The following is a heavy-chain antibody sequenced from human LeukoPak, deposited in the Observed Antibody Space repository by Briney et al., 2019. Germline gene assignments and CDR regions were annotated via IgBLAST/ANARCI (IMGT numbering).Heavy chain of an antibody. Sequence: GGSLRLSCAASGFTFSSYAMHWVRQAPGKGLEWVAVISYDGSNKYYADSVKGRFTISRDNSKNTLYLQMNSLRAEDTAVYYCAKMGRYFDWLGAPDYWGQGTLVTVSS. CDR1: GFTFSSYA. D-gene: IGHD3-9*01. CDR3: AKMGRYFDWLGAPDY. V-gene: IGHV3-30-3*02. J-gene: IGHJ4*02. CDR2: ISYDGSNK.